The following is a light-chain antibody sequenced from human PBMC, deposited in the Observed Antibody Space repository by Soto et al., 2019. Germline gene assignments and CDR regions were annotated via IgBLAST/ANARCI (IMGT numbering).Light chain of an antibody. CDR2: KAS. CDR1: QTISSW. Sequence: DIKMTQSPSTLSVTVGDRVTITCRASQTISSWLAWYQQKPGKAPKLLIYKASTLKSGVPSRFSGSGSGTEFTLTISSLQPDDFATYYCQHYNSYSEAFGQGTKVDIK. CDR3: QHYNSYSEA. J-gene: IGKJ1*01. V-gene: IGKV1-5*03.